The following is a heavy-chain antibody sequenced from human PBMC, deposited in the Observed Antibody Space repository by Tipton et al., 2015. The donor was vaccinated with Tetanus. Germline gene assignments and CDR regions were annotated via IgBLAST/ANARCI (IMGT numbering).Heavy chain of an antibody. V-gene: IGHV4-4*07. Sequence: LVKPTETLSLTCTVSRGPISSYYWSWIRQPAGKGLEWIGHISNGNADYAPSLKSRVSLSVDTSKNQFSLRLSSVTAADTAVYYCARDQGGGRVARLNWFGPWGQGTLVTVSS. J-gene: IGHJ5*02. CDR3: ARDQGGGRVARLNWFGP. CDR2: ISNGNA. D-gene: IGHD3-16*01. CDR1: RGPISSYY.